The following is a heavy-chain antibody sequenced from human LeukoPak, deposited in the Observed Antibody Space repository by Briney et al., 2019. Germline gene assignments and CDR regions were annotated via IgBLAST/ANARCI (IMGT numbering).Heavy chain of an antibody. CDR2: ISSTSSPI. Sequence: GGSLRLSCAASGFTFSSYSMNWVRQAPGKGLEWVSYISSTSSPIYYADSVKGRFTISRDNAKNSLYLQMNSLRDEDTAVYYCARDLRVRGQNHYAFDIWGQGTMVTVSS. D-gene: IGHD3-10*01. V-gene: IGHV3-48*02. CDR3: ARDLRVRGQNHYAFDI. J-gene: IGHJ3*02. CDR1: GFTFSSYS.